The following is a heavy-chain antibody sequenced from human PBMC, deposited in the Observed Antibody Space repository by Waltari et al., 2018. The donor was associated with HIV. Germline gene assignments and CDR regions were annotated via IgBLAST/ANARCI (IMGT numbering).Heavy chain of an antibody. CDR2: ISSSGTFT. J-gene: IGHJ5*02. Sequence: EVQLVESGGGPVKPGGSLRLSCRASGFTFTRYSLNWVRQAPGKGLEWISSISSSGTFTHYADSVKGRFTISRDNANKSVYLQMNSLRAEDTAVYYCARDSRDNSWSLNFFDPWGQGTLVTVSS. CDR3: ARDSRDNSWSLNFFDP. CDR1: GFTFTRYS. D-gene: IGHD6-13*01. V-gene: IGHV3-21*01.